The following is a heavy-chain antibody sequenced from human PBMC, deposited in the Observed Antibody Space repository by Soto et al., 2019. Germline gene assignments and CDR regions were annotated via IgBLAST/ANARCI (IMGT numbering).Heavy chain of an antibody. CDR1: GDSVSTNSAA. CDR3: ARAKIVVVTAAPLNYDDYGMDV. Sequence: SQTLSLTCVISGDSVSTNSAAWNWIRQSPSRGLEWLARTYYRSKWYNDYAVSVKSRITINPDTSKKQFSLQLNSVTPEDTAVYYGARAKIVVVTAAPLNYDDYGMDVWGQGTTVTVSS. D-gene: IGHD2-2*01. CDR2: TYYRSKWYN. V-gene: IGHV6-1*01. J-gene: IGHJ6*02.